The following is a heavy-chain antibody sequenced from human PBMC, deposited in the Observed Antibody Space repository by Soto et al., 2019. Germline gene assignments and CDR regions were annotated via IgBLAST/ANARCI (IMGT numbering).Heavy chain of an antibody. V-gene: IGHV3-30-3*01. CDR2: ISYDGSNK. D-gene: IGHD6-13*01. Sequence: HPGGSLRLSCAASGFTFSSYAMHWVRQAPGKGLEWVAVISYDGSNKYYADSVKGRFTISRDNSKNTLYLQMNSLRAEDTAVYYCARDRSTTTWGNYYYYYGMDVWGQGTTVTVSS. CDR3: ARDRSTTTWGNYYYYYGMDV. J-gene: IGHJ6*02. CDR1: GFTFSSYA.